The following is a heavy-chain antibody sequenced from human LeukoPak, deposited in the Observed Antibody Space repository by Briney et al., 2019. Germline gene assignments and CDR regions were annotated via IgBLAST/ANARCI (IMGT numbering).Heavy chain of an antibody. Sequence: GGSLRLSCAASGFSFSNYWMHWVRQAPGKGLVWVSRINSDRSSTTYADSVKGRFTISRDNAKNTLYLQMNSLRAEDTALYYCARDRSYYDSSGYYREPDAFDIWGQGTMVTVSS. J-gene: IGHJ3*02. V-gene: IGHV3-74*01. CDR3: ARDRSYYDSSGYYREPDAFDI. D-gene: IGHD3-22*01. CDR1: GFSFSNYW. CDR2: INSDRSST.